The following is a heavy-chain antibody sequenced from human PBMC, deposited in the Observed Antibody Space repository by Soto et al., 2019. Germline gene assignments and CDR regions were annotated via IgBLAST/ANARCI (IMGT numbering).Heavy chain of an antibody. CDR2: IIPILGTI. CDR1: GGTFSRYP. D-gene: IGHD4-4*01. Sequence: QVQLVQSGAEVKKVGSSVKVSCKASGGTFSRYPIAWVRQAPGHGLEWMGQIIPILGTISHAQNFQGRITITADESTSTAYMELSSLRSDDAAVYYCARPRTVAATKGYDYWGQGTLVTVSS. J-gene: IGHJ4*02. CDR3: ARPRTVAATKGYDY. V-gene: IGHV1-69*01.